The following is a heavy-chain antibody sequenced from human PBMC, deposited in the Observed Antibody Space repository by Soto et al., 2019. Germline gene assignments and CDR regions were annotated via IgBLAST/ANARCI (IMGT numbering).Heavy chain of an antibody. D-gene: IGHD3-10*01. V-gene: IGHV5-51*03. J-gene: IGHJ4*02. CDR3: ARRGRYYGSGSLLLVGLDY. CDR1: GYTFTNYW. CDR2: IYPDDSDT. Sequence: EVQLVQSGAEVKKPGESLKISCKASGYTFTNYWIGWARQMPGKGLEWMGIIYPDDSDTRYSPAFQGQVTISADKSINTAYLQWSSLKPSDTAMYYCARRGRYYGSGSLLLVGLDYWGQGTLVTVSS.